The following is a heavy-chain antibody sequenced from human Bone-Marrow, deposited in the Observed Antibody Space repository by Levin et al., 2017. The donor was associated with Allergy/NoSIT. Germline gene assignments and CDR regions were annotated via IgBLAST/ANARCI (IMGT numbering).Heavy chain of an antibody. J-gene: IGHJ4*02. CDR1: GFTFSSYA. CDR3: AKGGQLRYFDWLSPAGQGH. CDR2: VSYDGNTK. Sequence: PGGSLRLSCATSGFTFSSYAMHWVRQAPGEGLECVAVVSYDGNTKYHADSVKGRFTISRDNSNNMLFLQMNSLRAEDTAVYYCAKGGQLRYFDWLSPAGQGHWGQGTLVTVSS. V-gene: IGHV3-30-3*01. D-gene: IGHD3-9*01.